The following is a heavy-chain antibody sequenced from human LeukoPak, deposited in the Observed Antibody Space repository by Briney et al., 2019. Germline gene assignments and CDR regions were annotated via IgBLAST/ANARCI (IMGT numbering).Heavy chain of an antibody. V-gene: IGHV3-15*01. Sequence: GGSLRLSCAASGFTFSNAWMSWVRQAPGKGLEWVGRIKSKTDGGTTDYAAPVKGRFTISRDDSKNTLYLQMNSLKTEDTAVYYCTRDLPSGYGDPFDYWGQGTLVTVSS. J-gene: IGHJ4*02. D-gene: IGHD4-17*01. CDR3: TRDLPSGYGDPFDY. CDR2: IKSKTDGGTT. CDR1: GFTFSNAW.